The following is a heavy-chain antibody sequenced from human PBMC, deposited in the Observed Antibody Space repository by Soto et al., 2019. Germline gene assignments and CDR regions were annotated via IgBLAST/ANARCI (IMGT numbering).Heavy chain of an antibody. CDR3: ARHGFLAEVDY. Sequence: PSETLSLTCTVSGGSISSYYWSWVRQPPGKGLEWIGYIYYSGSTNYNPSLKSRVTISVDTSENQFSLKLSSVTAADTAVYYCARHGFLAEVDYWGQGTLVTVSS. V-gene: IGHV4-59*08. CDR2: IYYSGST. CDR1: GGSISSYY. J-gene: IGHJ4*02.